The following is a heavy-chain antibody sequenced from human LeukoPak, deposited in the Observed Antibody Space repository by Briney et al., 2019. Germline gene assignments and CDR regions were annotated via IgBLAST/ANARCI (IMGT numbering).Heavy chain of an antibody. CDR2: VKQDGGEK. V-gene: IGHV3-7*05. Sequence: PGGSLRLSCAASGFTFSSYWMTWGRQAPGKGLEWVANVKQDGGEKYYVDSVKGRFTISRDNAKNSLFLQMNSLQAEDTAVYYCARGLSSSWLSHDAFDIWGQGTMVTVSS. D-gene: IGHD6-13*01. J-gene: IGHJ3*02. CDR3: ARGLSSSWLSHDAFDI. CDR1: GFTFSSYW.